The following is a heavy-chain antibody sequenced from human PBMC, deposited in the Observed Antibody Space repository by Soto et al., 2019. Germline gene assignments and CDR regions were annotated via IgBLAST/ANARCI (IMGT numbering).Heavy chain of an antibody. Sequence: ASVKVSCKVSGYTLTELSMHWVRQAPGKGLELMGGFDPEDGETIYAQKFQGRVTMTEDTSTDTAYMELSSLRSEDTAVYYCATDRSVVGATTGSFWFDPWGQGTLVTVSS. CDR2: FDPEDGET. CDR1: GYTLTELS. D-gene: IGHD1-26*01. J-gene: IGHJ5*02. V-gene: IGHV1-24*01. CDR3: ATDRSVVGATTGSFWFDP.